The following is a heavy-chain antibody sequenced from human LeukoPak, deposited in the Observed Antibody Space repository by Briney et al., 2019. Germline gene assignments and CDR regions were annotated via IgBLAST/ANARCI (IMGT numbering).Heavy chain of an antibody. J-gene: IGHJ4*02. D-gene: IGHD1-26*01. Sequence: SETLSLTCTVSGGSISSYYWSWIRQPPGKGLEWIGYIYYSGSTNYNPFLKSRVTISVDTSKNQFSLKLSSVTAADTAVYYCARELSGSYYLDYWGQGTLVTVSS. V-gene: IGHV4-59*01. CDR2: IYYSGST. CDR1: GGSISSYY. CDR3: ARELSGSYYLDY.